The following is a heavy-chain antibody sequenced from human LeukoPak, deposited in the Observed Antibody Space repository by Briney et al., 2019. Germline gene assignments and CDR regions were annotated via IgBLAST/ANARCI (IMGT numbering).Heavy chain of an antibody. CDR3: ARDSTFYGMDV. J-gene: IGHJ6*02. Sequence: PSEALSLTCTVSGGSISSDYWSWIRQPPGKGLEWIGNIYYSGSTNYNPSLKSRVTISVDTSKNQFSVKLSSVTAADTAVYYCARDSTFYGMDVWGQGTTVTVSS. CDR2: IYYSGST. CDR1: GGSISSDY. V-gene: IGHV4-59*01.